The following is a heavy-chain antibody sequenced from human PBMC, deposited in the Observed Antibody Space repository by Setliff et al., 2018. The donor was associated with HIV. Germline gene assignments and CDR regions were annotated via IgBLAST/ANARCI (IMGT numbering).Heavy chain of an antibody. Sequence: SEALSLTCNVSGGSFSGSYWSWVRQPPGKGLEWIGEINHSGTTSYNPSLRSRVIISVDMSNNQFSLKLKSVAAADTGVYYCAREPNWGTVTTYAYFYSMDVWGKGTTVTVSS. J-gene: IGHJ6*03. CDR2: INHSGTT. V-gene: IGHV4-34*01. CDR1: GGSFSGSY. CDR3: AREPNWGTVTTYAYFYSMDV. D-gene: IGHD4-17*01.